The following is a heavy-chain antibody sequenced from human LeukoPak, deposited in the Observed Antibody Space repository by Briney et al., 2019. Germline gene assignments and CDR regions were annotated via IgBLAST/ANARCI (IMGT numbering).Heavy chain of an antibody. V-gene: IGHV5-51*01. Sequence: GESLKISCKGSAYSFTSYCIGWVRPMPGKGLEWRGITSPGDSNTRYSPSFQGQVTISADKSISTAYLQWSSLKASDTAMYYCARRSAAGTTLRYWGQGTLVTVSS. CDR2: TSPGDSNT. D-gene: IGHD6-13*01. CDR3: ARRSAAGTTLRY. J-gene: IGHJ4*02. CDR1: AYSFTSYC.